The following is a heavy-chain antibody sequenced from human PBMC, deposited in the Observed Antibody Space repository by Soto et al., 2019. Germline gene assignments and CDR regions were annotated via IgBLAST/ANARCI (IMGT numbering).Heavy chain of an antibody. Sequence: QVQLVQSGAEVKKPGASVKVSCKASGYTFINYGITWVRQAPGQGLEWMGWIDTYNGNTNYAQKLQGRVTITTDTSTTTAYMDLRSLRSDDTAVYFCARVLVGATNPRYFDFWGQGTLVTVSS. D-gene: IGHD1-26*01. CDR2: IDTYNGNT. V-gene: IGHV1-18*01. J-gene: IGHJ4*02. CDR3: ARVLVGATNPRYFDF. CDR1: GYTFINYG.